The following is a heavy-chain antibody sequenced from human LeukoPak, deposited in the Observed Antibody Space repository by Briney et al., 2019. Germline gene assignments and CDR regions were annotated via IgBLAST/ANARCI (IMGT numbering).Heavy chain of an antibody. V-gene: IGHV3-9*02. CDR1: GFTSDDYA. D-gene: IGHD3-22*01. J-gene: IGHJ3*02. Sequence: PGGSLRLSCAASGFTSDDYAMHWVRQAPGKGLEWVSGISWNSGSIGYAGSVKGRFTISRDNAKNSLYLQMNSLRAEDTALYYCAKVGYYDSSGYYASGFDIWGQGTMVTVSS. CDR2: ISWNSGSI. CDR3: AKVGYYDSSGYYASGFDI.